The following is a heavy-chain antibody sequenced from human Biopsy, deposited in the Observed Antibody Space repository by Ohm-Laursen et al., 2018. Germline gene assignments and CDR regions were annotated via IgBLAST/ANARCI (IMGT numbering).Heavy chain of an antibody. CDR2: IFYRGST. CDR1: GGSISNNNYY. V-gene: IGHV4-39*02. J-gene: IGHJ5*02. Sequence: SDTLSLTCTVSGGSISNNNYYWGWIRQPPGKGLEWIGSIFYRGSTHYKPSLKSRVTMSVDTSKNHFSLKLNSVTAADTAVYYCARDYDTSGYYYVSWGQGTLVTVSS. D-gene: IGHD3-22*01. CDR3: ARDYDTSGYYYVS.